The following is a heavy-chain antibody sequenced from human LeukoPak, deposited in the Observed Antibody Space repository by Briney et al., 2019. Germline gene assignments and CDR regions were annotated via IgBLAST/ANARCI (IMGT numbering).Heavy chain of an antibody. CDR3: ARVPLPEGGDWFDP. Sequence: SETLSLTCTVSGGSISSSSYYWGWIRQPPGKGLEWIGSIYYSGSTYYNPSLKSRVTISVDTSKNQFSLKLSSVTAADTAVYYCARVPLPEGGDWFDPWGQGTLVTVSS. CDR2: IYYSGST. J-gene: IGHJ5*02. CDR1: GGSISSSSYY. D-gene: IGHD1-26*01. V-gene: IGHV4-39*01.